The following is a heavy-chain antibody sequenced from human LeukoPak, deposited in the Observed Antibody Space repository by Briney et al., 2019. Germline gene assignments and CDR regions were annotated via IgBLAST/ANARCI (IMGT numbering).Heavy chain of an antibody. CDR3: ARGRLWFGELPFDY. V-gene: IGHV1-2*02. CDR2: INPNSGGT. D-gene: IGHD3-10*01. Sequence: ASVKASCKASGYTFTGYYMHWVRQAPGQGLEWMGWINPNSGGTNYAQKFQGRVTMTRDTSISTAYMELSRLRSDDTAVYYCARGRLWFGELPFDYWGQGTLVTVSS. CDR1: GYTFTGYY. J-gene: IGHJ4*02.